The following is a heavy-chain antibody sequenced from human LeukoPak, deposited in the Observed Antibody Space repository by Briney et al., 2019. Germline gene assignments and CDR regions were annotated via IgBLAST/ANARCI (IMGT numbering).Heavy chain of an antibody. J-gene: IGHJ5*02. CDR1: GVSISSGGYS. CDR3: ARVASIFGVVGNWFDP. D-gene: IGHD3-3*01. V-gene: IGHV4-30-2*01. CDR2: IYHSGST. Sequence: SETLSLTCAVSGVSISSGGYSWSWIRQPPGKGLEWIGYIYHSGSTYYNPSLKSRVTISVDRSKNQFSLKLSSVTAADTAVYYCARVASIFGVVGNWFDPWGQGTLVTVSS.